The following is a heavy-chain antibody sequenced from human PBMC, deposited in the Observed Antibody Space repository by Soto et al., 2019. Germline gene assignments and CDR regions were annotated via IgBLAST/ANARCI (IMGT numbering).Heavy chain of an antibody. D-gene: IGHD5-12*01. V-gene: IGHV1-2*04. CDR1: GYTFTGYY. CDR2: INPNSGGT. CDR3: ASASGYSGYGGYYYYYYGMDV. Sequence: ASVKDSCKASGYTFTGYYRHWVRQAPGQGREWMGWINPNSGGTNYAQKVQGWDTMTRDTSISTAYMELSRLSSDATAVYSCASASGYSGYGGYYYYYYGMDVWGQGTPVTVSS. J-gene: IGHJ6*02.